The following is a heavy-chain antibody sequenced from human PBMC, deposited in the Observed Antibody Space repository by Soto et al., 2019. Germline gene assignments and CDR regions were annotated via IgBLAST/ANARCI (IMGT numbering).Heavy chain of an antibody. Sequence: SETLSLTCAVYGGSFSGYYWSWIRQPPGKGLEWIGEINHSGSTNYNPPLKSRVTISVDTSKNQFSLKLSSVTAADTAVYYCARGRGVRFLEWFPIGFDYWGQGTLVTVSS. J-gene: IGHJ4*02. CDR3: ARGRGVRFLEWFPIGFDY. V-gene: IGHV4-34*01. CDR1: GGSFSGYY. CDR2: INHSGST. D-gene: IGHD3-3*01.